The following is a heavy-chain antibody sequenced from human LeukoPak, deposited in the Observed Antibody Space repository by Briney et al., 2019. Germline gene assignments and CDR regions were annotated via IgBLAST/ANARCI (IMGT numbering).Heavy chain of an antibody. CDR1: GGSISSYY. D-gene: IGHD3-22*01. V-gene: IGHV4-59*01. CDR2: IYYSGST. J-gene: IGHJ4*02. CDR3: ARVDYYDSSGQYYFDY. Sequence: SETLSLTCTVSGGSISSYYWSWIRQPPGKGLEWIGYIYYSGSTNYNPSLKSLVTISVDTSKNQFSLKLSSVTAADTAVYYCARVDYYDSSGQYYFDYWGQGTLVTVSS.